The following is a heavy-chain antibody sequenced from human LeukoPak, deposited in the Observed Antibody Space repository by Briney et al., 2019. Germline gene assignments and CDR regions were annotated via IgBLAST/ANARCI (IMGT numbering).Heavy chain of an antibody. J-gene: IGHJ3*02. CDR2: INHSGST. CDR1: GGSFSGYY. V-gene: IGHV4-34*01. CDR3: ARSRVRDAFDT. Sequence: PSETLSLTCAVYGGSFSGYYWSWIRQPPGKGLEWIGEINHSGSTNYNPSLKSRVTISVDTSKNQFSLKLSSVTAADTAVYYCARSRVRDAFDTWGQGTMVTVSS.